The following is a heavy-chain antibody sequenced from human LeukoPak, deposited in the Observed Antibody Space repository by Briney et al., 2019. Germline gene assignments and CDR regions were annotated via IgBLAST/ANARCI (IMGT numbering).Heavy chain of an antibody. CDR1: GFTFSSYG. V-gene: IGHV3-23*01. CDR2: LSGTSDST. D-gene: IGHD3/OR15-3a*01. CDR3: AKVATWTHFDY. J-gene: IGHJ4*02. Sequence: PGGSLRLSCAASGFTFSSYGMSWVRQAPGKGLEWVSALSGTSDSTYYADSVKGRFSISRDNSKNTLYLQISSLRVEDTAVYYCAKVATWTHFDYWGQGILVTVSS.